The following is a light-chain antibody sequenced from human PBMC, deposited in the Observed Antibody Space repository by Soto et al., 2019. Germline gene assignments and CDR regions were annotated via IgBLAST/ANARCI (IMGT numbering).Light chain of an antibody. CDR2: EVT. J-gene: IGLJ3*02. CDR1: GSDIGNYNW. V-gene: IGLV2-14*01. CDR3: SSYAAYSTLWV. Sequence: QSALTQPASVSGSPGQSITISCTGTGSDIGNYNWVSWYQQHPGKAPKLLIYEVTSRPSGVSNRFSGSKSGNAASLTISGLQAEDEAHYYCSSYAAYSTLWVFGGGTQLTAL.